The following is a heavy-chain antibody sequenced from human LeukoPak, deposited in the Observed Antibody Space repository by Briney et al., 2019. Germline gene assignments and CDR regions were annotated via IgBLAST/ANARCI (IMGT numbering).Heavy chain of an antibody. CDR3: ARVYSSSSVYFDL. Sequence: PGGSLRLSXAASGFTFSDYYMSWIRQAPGKGLEWVSYISSSGSTIYYADSVKGRFTISRDNAKNSLYLKMNSLRAEDTAVYYCARVYSSSSVYFDLWGRGTLVTVSS. V-gene: IGHV3-11*04. D-gene: IGHD6-13*01. CDR2: ISSSGSTI. CDR1: GFTFSDYY. J-gene: IGHJ2*01.